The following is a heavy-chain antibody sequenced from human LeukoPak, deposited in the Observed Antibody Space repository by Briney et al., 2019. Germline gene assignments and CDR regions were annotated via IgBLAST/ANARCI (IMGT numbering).Heavy chain of an antibody. CDR1: GFTVDSNY. V-gene: IGHV3-53*01. D-gene: IGHD4-17*01. CDR2: IYTGGNT. CDR3: AKNGVPVRL. Sequence: GGSLRLSCAASGFTVDSNYLSWVRQAPGKGLEWVSTIYTGGNTYYADSVKGRFTISRDNSKNTLYLQMSSLRAEDLAVYYCAKNGVPVRLWGQGTLVTVSS. J-gene: IGHJ1*01.